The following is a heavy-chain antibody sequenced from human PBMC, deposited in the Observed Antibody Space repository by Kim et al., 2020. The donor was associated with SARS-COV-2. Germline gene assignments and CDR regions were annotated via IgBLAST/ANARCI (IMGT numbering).Heavy chain of an antibody. J-gene: IGHJ6*02. D-gene: IGHD1-1*01. V-gene: IGHV4-39*01. Sequence: SETLSLTCTVSGGSISSSSYYWGWIRQPPGKGLEWIGSIYYSGSTYYNPSLKSRVTISVDTSKNQFSLKLSSVTAADTAVYYCARLQKSGYYYYGMDVWGQGTTVTVSS. CDR2: IYYSGST. CDR1: GGSISSSSYY. CDR3: ARLQKSGYYYYGMDV.